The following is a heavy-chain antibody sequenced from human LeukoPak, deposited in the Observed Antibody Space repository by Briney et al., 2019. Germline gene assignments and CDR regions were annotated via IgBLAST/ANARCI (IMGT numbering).Heavy chain of an antibody. CDR1: GYTFTSYY. J-gene: IGHJ4*02. D-gene: IGHD3-16*02. CDR3: AREGLMITFGGVIAIAEHFDY. CDR2: INPSGGST. Sequence: ASVKVSCKASGYTFTSYYMHWVRQAPGQGLGWMGIINPSGGSTSYAQKFQGRVTMTRDTSTSTVYMELSSLRSEDTAVYYCAREGLMITFGGVIAIAEHFDYWGQGTLVTVSS. V-gene: IGHV1-46*01.